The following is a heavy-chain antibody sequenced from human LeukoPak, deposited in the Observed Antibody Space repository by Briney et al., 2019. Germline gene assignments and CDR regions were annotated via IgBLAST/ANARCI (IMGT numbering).Heavy chain of an antibody. J-gene: IGHJ6*02. V-gene: IGHV3-7*01. D-gene: IGHD5-24*01. CDR3: ARADGYNPIYYYYGMDV. CDR1: GFTFSNYW. Sequence: PGGSLRLSCAASGFTFSNYWMTWVRQAPGKGLEWVANIKQDGSEKNYVDSVKGRFTISRDNAKNSLFLQINSLRAEDTAVYYCARADGYNPIYYYYGMDVWGQGTTVTVSS. CDR2: IKQDGSEK.